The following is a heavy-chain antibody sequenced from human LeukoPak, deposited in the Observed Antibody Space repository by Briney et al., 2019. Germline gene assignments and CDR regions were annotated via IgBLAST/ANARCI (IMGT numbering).Heavy chain of an antibody. CDR3: AKGHTVGALYYFDY. Sequence: GGSLRLSCAASGFTFSRYAMSWVRQAPGKGLEWVSTINDNGGGSYSADSVRGRFTISRDNSKNTLSLQMNSLRAEDTAVYYCAKGHTVGALYYFDYWGHGTLVTVS. V-gene: IGHV3-23*01. D-gene: IGHD1-26*01. CDR1: GFTFSRYA. J-gene: IGHJ4*01. CDR2: INDNGGGS.